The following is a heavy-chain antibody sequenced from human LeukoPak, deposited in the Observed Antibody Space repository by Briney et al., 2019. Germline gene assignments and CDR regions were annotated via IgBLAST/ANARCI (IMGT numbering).Heavy chain of an antibody. Sequence: GGSLRLSCAASGFTFSNYWMHWVRQAQGKGPVWVSRIKSDGSSTRSADSVQGRFTISRDNGKNTLYLQMNSLRAEDTAVYYCARGGDSSNWYPGYFDYWGQGALVTVSS. J-gene: IGHJ4*02. CDR1: GFTFSNYW. CDR2: IKSDGSST. CDR3: ARGGDSSNWYPGYFDY. D-gene: IGHD6-13*01. V-gene: IGHV3-74*01.